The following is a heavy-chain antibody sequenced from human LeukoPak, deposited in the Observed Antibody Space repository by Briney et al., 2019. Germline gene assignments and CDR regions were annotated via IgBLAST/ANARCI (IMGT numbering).Heavy chain of an antibody. V-gene: IGHV1-2*02. CDR3: ARDPSYYDFWSGYQHTFDY. J-gene: IGHJ4*02. D-gene: IGHD3-3*01. CDR2: INPNSGGP. CDR1: GYTFTGYY. Sequence: GASVKASWKASGYTFTGYYMPWVRQAPGQGLEWMGWINPNSGGPNSAQKFKGRVTMTRDTSISTAYRELSRLRSDDTAVYYCARDPSYYDFWSGYQHTFDYWGQGTLVTVSS.